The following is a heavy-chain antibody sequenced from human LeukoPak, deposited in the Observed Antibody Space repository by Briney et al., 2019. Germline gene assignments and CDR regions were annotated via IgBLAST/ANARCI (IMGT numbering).Heavy chain of an antibody. CDR3: AREAEAVGDKVSFDS. CDR1: GGSFSAYY. Sequence: PSETLTLSCAVYGGSFSAYYWTWIRQPPGKGLEWIGEINHSGNTNYNPSLESRVTLSVDTAKNQLSLKLCSGTAADTAVYSCAREAEAVGDKVSFDSWGRGTLVTVSS. J-gene: IGHJ4*02. D-gene: IGHD5/OR15-5a*01. V-gene: IGHV4-34*01. CDR2: INHSGNT.